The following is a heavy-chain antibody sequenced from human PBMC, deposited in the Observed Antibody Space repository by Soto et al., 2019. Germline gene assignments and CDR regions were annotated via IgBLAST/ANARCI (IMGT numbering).Heavy chain of an antibody. CDR1: GFKFSNYA. Sequence: PGGSLRLSCAASGFKFSNYAMSWVRQAPGKGLEWVSLISATGGGTYYADSVKGRFTISRDNSKNTLYLQMNSLRAEDTAVYYCATDGAAPGHIVVVPPICSYWGKGCLVRVSS. V-gene: IGHV3-23*01. J-gene: IGHJ4*02. CDR2: ISATGGGT. D-gene: IGHD2-21*01. CDR3: ATDGAAPGHIVVVPPICSY.